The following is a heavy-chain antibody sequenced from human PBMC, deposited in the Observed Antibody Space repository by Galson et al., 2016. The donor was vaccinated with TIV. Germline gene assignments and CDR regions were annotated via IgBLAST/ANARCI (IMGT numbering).Heavy chain of an antibody. J-gene: IGHJ6*02. CDR2: REDGGNT. V-gene: IGHV3-66*01. CDR3: ARDRVVDATYYYYYYGMDV. D-gene: IGHD1-26*01. Sequence: SLRLACAASGRSVSINYMTWGRQAPGKGGEGVARREDGGNTEEQDEGKGGFTISRDNSKNTLHLQMNGLRAEDTAVYYCARDRVVDATYYYYYYGMDVWGQGTAVTVSS. CDR1: GRSVSINY.